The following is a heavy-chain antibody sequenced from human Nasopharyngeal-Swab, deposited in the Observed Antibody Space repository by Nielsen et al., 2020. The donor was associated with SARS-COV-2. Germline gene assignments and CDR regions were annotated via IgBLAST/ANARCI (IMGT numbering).Heavy chain of an antibody. CDR3: ARGGDYPNY. CDR1: GSAISDYY. J-gene: IGHJ4*02. D-gene: IGHD4/OR15-4a*01. Sequence: GESLKIYWAASGSAISDYYMSWIREAPGKGLERIAYISYTSSIIYYADSVKGRFTISRYNAKNSLYLQMDRLRAEDTAVYYCARGGDYPNYWGQGTLVTVSS. CDR2: ISYTSSII. V-gene: IGHV3-11*01.